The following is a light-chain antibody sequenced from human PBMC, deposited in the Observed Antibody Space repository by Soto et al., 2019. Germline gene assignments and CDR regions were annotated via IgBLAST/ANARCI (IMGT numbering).Light chain of an antibody. V-gene: IGLV1-44*01. CDR3: AAWDDSLNARYV. J-gene: IGLJ1*01. CDR1: SSNIATKS. CDR2: SNS. Sequence: QSVLTQPPSASGTPGQRVTISCSGSSSNIATKSVNWYQQLPGTAPKLLIYSNSQRSSGVPDRFSGSKSGTSASLAIRGLQSEDEADYYSAAWDDSLNARYVFGTGTKLTVL.